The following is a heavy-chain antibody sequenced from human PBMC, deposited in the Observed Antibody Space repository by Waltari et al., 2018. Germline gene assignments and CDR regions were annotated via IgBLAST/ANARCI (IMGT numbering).Heavy chain of an antibody. J-gene: IGHJ3*02. CDR2: IWNEGKYK. CDR1: RFTFSKYG. D-gene: IGHD4-17*01. Sequence: QVLLVESGGGVVQPGGSLRLSCVASRFTFSKYGMHWVRQAPGKGLAWVSVIWNEGKYKYYAERVKGPFTISRDNSKDTLFLQMNSLRAEDTAVYYCARSNYGDSKGNDALDIWGQGTRVTVSS. V-gene: IGHV3-33*01. CDR3: ARSNYGDSKGNDALDI.